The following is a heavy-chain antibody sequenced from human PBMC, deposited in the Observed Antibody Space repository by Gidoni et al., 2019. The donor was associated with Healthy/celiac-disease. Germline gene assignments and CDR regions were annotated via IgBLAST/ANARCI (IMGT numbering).Heavy chain of an antibody. V-gene: IGHV3-23*01. CDR3: AKDLGQVLFDY. CDR1: AFTFSSYA. Sequence: EVQLLESGGGLVQPGGSLRLSCAASAFTFSSYAMSWVRQAPGKGLGWVSAISGSGGSTYYADSVKGRFTISRDNSKNALYLQMNSLRAEDTAVYYCAKDLGQVLFDYWGQGTLVTVSS. D-gene: IGHD3-3*01. J-gene: IGHJ4*02. CDR2: ISGSGGST.